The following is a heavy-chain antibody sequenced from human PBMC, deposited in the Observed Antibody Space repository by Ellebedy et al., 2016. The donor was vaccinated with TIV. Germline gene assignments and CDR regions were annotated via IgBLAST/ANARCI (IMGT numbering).Heavy chain of an antibody. CDR2: INPSGDT. CDR3: ARDSGDYAPDY. J-gene: IGHJ4*02. D-gene: IGHD4-17*01. Sequence: ASVKVSCKASGGTFSSYGISWVRQAPGQGLEWMGQINPSGDTKKLDRVVITKDASTSTAYMELSSLRSEDTATYFCARDSGDYAPDYWGQGTLVTVSA. V-gene: IGHV1-69*05. CDR1: GGTFSSYG.